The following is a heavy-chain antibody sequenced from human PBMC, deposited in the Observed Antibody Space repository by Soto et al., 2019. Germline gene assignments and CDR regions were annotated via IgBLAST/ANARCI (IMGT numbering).Heavy chain of an antibody. CDR3: ARGSYYGMDV. CDR1: GFTFSSYS. J-gene: IGHJ6*02. D-gene: IGHD2-15*01. V-gene: IGHV3-21*01. Sequence: EVQLVESGGGLVKPGGSLRLSCAASGFTFSSYSMNWVRQAPGKGLEWVSSISSSSSYIYYADSVKGRFTISRDNAKNSLYLQMNSLRAEDTAVYYCARGSYYGMDVWGQGTTVTVSS. CDR2: ISSSSSYI.